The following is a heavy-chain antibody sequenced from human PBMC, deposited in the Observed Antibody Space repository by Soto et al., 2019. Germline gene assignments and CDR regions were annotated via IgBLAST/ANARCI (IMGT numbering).Heavy chain of an antibody. CDR2: FYQSGST. CDR3: ARVHNTGYHVDY. J-gene: IGHJ4*02. Sequence: QLQLQESGSGLVKPSQTLSLTCAVSGGSISSGPYCWSWVRQPPGKGLEWIGYFYQSGSTNYNPSLKSRVTISVDRSKNQFSLNLSSVTAADTALYYCARVHNTGYHVDYWGQGTLVTVSS. V-gene: IGHV4-30-2*01. D-gene: IGHD5-18*01. CDR1: GGSISSGPYC.